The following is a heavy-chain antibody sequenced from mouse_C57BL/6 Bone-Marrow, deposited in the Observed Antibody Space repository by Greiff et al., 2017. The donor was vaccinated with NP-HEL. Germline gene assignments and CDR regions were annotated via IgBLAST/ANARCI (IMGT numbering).Heavy chain of an antibody. Sequence: VQLQQSVAELVRPGASVTLSCSASGFYITHTYMHWVKQRPAPGLAWIGRIDPANGTTQYAPKFQGQATITADTSSNPAYLQLSSLTSEDTAIYYCGLFDYWGRGTTLTVSS. CDR3: GLFDY. CDR2: IDPANGTT. CDR1: GFYITHTY. J-gene: IGHJ2*01. V-gene: IGHV14-3*01.